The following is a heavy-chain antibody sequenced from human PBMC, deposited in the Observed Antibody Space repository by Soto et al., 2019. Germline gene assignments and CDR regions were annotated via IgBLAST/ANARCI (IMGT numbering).Heavy chain of an antibody. CDR1: GFTFSSYG. J-gene: IGHJ6*02. CDR3: AKEGGVWDGMDV. D-gene: IGHD1-26*01. V-gene: IGHV3-30*18. CDR2: ISYDGSNK. Sequence: GGSLRLSCAASGFTFSSYGMHWVRQAPGKGLEWVAVISYDGSNKYYADSVKGRFTISRDNSKNTLYLQMNSLRAEDTAVYYCAKEGGVWDGMDVWGQGTTVTVS.